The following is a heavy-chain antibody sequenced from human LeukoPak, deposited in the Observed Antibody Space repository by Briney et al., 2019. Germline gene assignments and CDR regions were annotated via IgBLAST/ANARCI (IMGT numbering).Heavy chain of an antibody. Sequence: PGGSLRLSCEASGFTLSTYWMKWVRQAPGKGLEWVAKIKQDGSEKYYVDSVKGRFTISRDNAKNSLYLQMNSLRAEDTAEYYCARDRRFLDYWGQGTLVTVSS. CDR1: GFTLSTYW. J-gene: IGHJ4*02. V-gene: IGHV3-7*01. CDR2: IKQDGSEK. D-gene: IGHD3-10*01. CDR3: ARDRRFLDY.